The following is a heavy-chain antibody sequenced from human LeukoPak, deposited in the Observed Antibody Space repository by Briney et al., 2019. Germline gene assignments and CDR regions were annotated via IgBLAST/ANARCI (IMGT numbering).Heavy chain of an antibody. CDR2: IYSGGTT. CDR1: TFTVSSNY. V-gene: IGHV3-66*02. CDR3: AREPHQPGNH. Sequence: GGSLRLSCAASTFTVSSNYMSWVRQAPGKGLEWVSVIYSGGTTYYADSVKGRFTISRDNSKNTLYLQMNTLRAEDTAVYYCAREPHQPGNHWGQGTLVTVSS. J-gene: IGHJ5*02. D-gene: IGHD2-2*01.